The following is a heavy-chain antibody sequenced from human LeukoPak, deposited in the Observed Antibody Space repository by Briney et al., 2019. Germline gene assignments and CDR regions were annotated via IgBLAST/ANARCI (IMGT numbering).Heavy chain of an antibody. CDR3: ARTQIGYCSGTSCTLYYFDY. CDR2: INRNGGST. D-gene: IGHD2-2*01. V-gene: IGHV3-20*04. J-gene: IGHJ4*02. Sequence: GGSLRLSCAASGFSFDDYAMSWVRQDPGKGLEWVSSINRNGGSTAYAESVKGRFTISRDNAKNSLYLQMNSLRAGDTALYYCARTQIGYCSGTSCTLYYFDYWGQGTLVTVSS. CDR1: GFSFDDYA.